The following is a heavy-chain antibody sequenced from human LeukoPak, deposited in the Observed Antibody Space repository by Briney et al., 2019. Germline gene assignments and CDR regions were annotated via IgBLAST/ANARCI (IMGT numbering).Heavy chain of an antibody. CDR3: ARRWGGYETIDY. V-gene: IGHV4-59*08. D-gene: IGHD5-12*01. J-gene: IGHJ4*02. CDR1: GGSISSYY. Sequence: PSETLSLTCTVSGGSISSYYWSWIRQPPGKGLEWIGYIYYSGSTNYNPSLKSRVTISVDTSKNQFSLKLSSVTAADTAVYYCARRWGGYETIDYWGQGTLVTVSS. CDR2: IYYSGST.